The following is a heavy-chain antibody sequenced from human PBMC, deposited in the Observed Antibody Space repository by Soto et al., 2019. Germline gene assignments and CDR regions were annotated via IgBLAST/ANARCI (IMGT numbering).Heavy chain of an antibody. CDR2: IYPGDSDT. J-gene: IGHJ6*03. D-gene: IGHD1-7*01. V-gene: IGHV5-51*01. CDR3: ARHILVEEKMRELELLGTYYYMDV. CDR1: GYSFTSYW. Sequence: EVQLVQSGAEVKKPGESLKISCKGSGYSFTSYWIGWVRQMPGKGLEWMGIIYPGDSDTRYSPSFQGQVTISADKSISTAYLQWSSLKASDTAMYYCARHILVEEKMRELELLGTYYYMDVWGKGTTVTVSS.